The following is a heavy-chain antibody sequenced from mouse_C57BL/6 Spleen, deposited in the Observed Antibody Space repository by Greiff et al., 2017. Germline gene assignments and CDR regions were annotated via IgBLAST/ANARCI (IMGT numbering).Heavy chain of an antibody. Sequence: VQLQQSVAELVRPGASVKLSCTASGFNIKNTYMHWVKQRPEQGLEWIGRIDPANGNTKYAPKFQGKDTITADTSSNTAYLQLSSLTSEDTAIYYCARQRYYYGSSYWYFDVWGTGTTVTVSS. J-gene: IGHJ1*03. D-gene: IGHD1-1*01. V-gene: IGHV14-3*01. CDR3: ARQRYYYGSSYWYFDV. CDR2: IDPANGNT. CDR1: GFNIKNTY.